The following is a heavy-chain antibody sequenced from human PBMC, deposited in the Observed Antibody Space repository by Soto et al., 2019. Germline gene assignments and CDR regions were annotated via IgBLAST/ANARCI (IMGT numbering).Heavy chain of an antibody. CDR2: INPNSGGT. CDR1: GYAFTVYY. D-gene: IGHD6-13*01. Sequence: ASVNVSCKAAGYAFTVYYMHWVRQAPGQGLEWMGWINPNSGGTNYAQKFQGWVTMTRDTSISTAYMELSRLRSDDTAVYYCARGTEQQVPDYWGQGTLVTVSS. J-gene: IGHJ4*02. CDR3: ARGTEQQVPDY. V-gene: IGHV1-2*04.